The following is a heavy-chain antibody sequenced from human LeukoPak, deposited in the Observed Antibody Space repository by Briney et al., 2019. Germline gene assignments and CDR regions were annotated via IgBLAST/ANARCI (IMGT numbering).Heavy chain of an antibody. CDR2: IWYDGSNK. Sequence: PGGSLRLSCAASGFTFSSYWMSWVRQAPGKRLEWVAVIWYDGSNKYYADSVKGRFTISRDNSKNTLYLQMNSLRAEDTAVYYCATELMIGDAFDIWGQGTMVTVSS. D-gene: IGHD3-22*01. J-gene: IGHJ3*02. CDR3: ATELMIGDAFDI. CDR1: GFTFSSYW. V-gene: IGHV3-33*08.